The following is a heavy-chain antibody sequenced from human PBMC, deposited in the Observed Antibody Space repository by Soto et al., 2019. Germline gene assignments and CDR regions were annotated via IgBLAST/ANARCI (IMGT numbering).Heavy chain of an antibody. Sequence: GASVKVSCKASGYTFTNYDINWVRQATGQGLEWMGWMNPNSGNRGYAQKFQGRVTVTTDTSISTVYMELSSLTSEDTAVYYCARKDRPYYDIWSGYPPGRLVLDVWGQGTTVTVSS. CDR1: GYTFTNYD. CDR3: ARKDRPYYDIWSGYPPGRLVLDV. J-gene: IGHJ6*02. V-gene: IGHV1-8*01. CDR2: MNPNSGNR. D-gene: IGHD3-3*01.